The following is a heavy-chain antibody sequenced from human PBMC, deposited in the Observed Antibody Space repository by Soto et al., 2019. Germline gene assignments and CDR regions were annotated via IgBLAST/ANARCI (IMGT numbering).Heavy chain of an antibody. Sequence: SETRSLTCTVSGGSISSYYSIWIRQPAGKGLEWIGYIFYSGSTNYNPSLKSRVTISVDTSKNQFSLKLSSVTAADTAVYYCARDPYCSGGSCYGLDVWGQGTTVTVSS. D-gene: IGHD2-15*01. CDR1: GGSISSYY. CDR3: ARDPYCSGGSCYGLDV. V-gene: IGHV4-59*01. CDR2: IFYSGST. J-gene: IGHJ6*02.